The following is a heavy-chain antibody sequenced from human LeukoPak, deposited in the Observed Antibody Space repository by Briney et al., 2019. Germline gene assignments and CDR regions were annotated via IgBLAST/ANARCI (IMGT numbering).Heavy chain of an antibody. CDR2: INWNGGST. CDR3: ARDMGKAGELLYDY. J-gene: IGHJ4*02. Sequence: GGSLRLSCAASGFTFDDYGMSWVRQAPGKGLEWVSGINWNGGSTGYADSVKGRFTISRDNAKNSLYLQTNSLRAEDTALYYCARDMGKAGELLYDYWGQGTLVTVSS. V-gene: IGHV3-20*04. D-gene: IGHD1-26*01. CDR1: GFTFDDYG.